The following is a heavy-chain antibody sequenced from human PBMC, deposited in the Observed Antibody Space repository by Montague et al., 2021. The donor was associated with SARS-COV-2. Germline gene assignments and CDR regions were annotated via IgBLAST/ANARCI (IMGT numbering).Heavy chain of an antibody. V-gene: IGHV4-59*01. CDR2: IFHSGRT. CDR3: ARGGYYDNTGYYSDYYYNMDV. CDR1: GGSIDSFY. D-gene: IGHD3-22*01. J-gene: IGHJ6*02. Sequence: SETLSLTCTVSGGSIDSFYWSWIRRPPGKGLEWIGCIFHSGRTYYNPSLKSRVSTSVDTSKNQVSLRLSSLTAADTAVYYCARGGYYDNTGYYSDYYYNMDVWGQGTTVTVSS.